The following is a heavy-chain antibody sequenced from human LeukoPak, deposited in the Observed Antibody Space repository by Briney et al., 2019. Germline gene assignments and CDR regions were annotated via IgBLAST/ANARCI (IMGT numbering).Heavy chain of an antibody. CDR1: GGTFSSYA. CDR3: ARGYYDSTNDY. D-gene: IGHD3-22*01. CDR2: IIPILGIA. J-gene: IGHJ4*02. V-gene: IGHV1-69*04. Sequence: ASVKVSCKASGGTFSSYAISWVRQAPGQGLEWMGRIIPILGIANYAQKFQGRVTITADKSTSTAYMELSSLRSEDAAVYYCARGYYDSTNDYWGQGTLVTVSS.